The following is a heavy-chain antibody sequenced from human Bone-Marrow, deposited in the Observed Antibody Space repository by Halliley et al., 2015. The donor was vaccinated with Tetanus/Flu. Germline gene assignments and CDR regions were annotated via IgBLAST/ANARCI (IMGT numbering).Heavy chain of an antibody. J-gene: IGHJ6*02. CDR3: TKDYYDSSGYQYYYYGMDV. Sequence: AYGGTTEYAASVKGRFTTSRDDSKSIAYLQMNSLKTEDTAVYFCTKDYYDSSGYQYYYYGMDVWGQGTTVTVSS. CDR2: AYGGTT. D-gene: IGHD3-22*01. V-gene: IGHV3-49*02.